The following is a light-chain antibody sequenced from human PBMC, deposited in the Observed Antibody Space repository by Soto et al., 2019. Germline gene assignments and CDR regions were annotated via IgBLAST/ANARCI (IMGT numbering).Light chain of an antibody. Sequence: QSVLTQPPSVSAAPGQKVTISCSGSSSNIGGNSVSWYQQLPGTAPKLLIYDDNERPSGIPDRFSGSKSGTSATLGITGFQTGDEADYYCGSWDSRLSAYVFGNGTKVTV. CDR1: SSNIGGNS. V-gene: IGLV1-51*01. CDR2: DDN. J-gene: IGLJ1*01. CDR3: GSWDSRLSAYV.